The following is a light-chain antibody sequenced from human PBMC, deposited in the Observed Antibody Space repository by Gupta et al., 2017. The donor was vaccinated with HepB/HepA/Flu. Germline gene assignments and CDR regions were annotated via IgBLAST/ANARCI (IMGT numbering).Light chain of an antibody. CDR3: LQHTSYPWT. CDR1: QGIRND. J-gene: IGKJ1*01. Sequence: DIQMTQSPSSLSAYIGDRVTITCRASQGIRNDLAWYQQKPGKAPKRLIYAASSLPRGVPSRFRGSGSGTEFTLTISSLQPEDFATYFCLQHTSYPWTFGQGTKVEIK. V-gene: IGKV1-17*01. CDR2: AAS.